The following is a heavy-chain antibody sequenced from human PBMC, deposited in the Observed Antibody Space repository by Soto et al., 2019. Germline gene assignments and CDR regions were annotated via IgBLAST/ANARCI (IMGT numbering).Heavy chain of an antibody. CDR2: INSDGSST. Sequence: GGSLRLSCAASGFTFSSYWMHWVRQAPGKGLVWVSRINSDGSSTSYADSVKGRFTISRDNAKNTLYLQMNSLRAEDTAVYYCARGVAGTLDHFDYWGQGTLVTVSS. CDR3: ARGVAGTLDHFDY. V-gene: IGHV3-74*01. CDR1: GFTFSSYW. J-gene: IGHJ4*02. D-gene: IGHD6-19*01.